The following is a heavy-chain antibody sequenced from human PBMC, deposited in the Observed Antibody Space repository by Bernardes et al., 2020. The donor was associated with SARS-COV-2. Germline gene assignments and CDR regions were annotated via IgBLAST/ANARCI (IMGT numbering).Heavy chain of an antibody. CDR3: TRGWSSGYGLFDY. J-gene: IGHJ4*02. CDR1: GFTFSNYW. Sequence: GGSLRLSCEASGFTFSNYWMHWVRQVPGKGLVWVSRISTDGSSTYYADSVKGRFTISRDNAKNTLYLQMNTLRAEDTAVYYCTRGWSSGYGLFDYWGQGTLVTVSS. CDR2: ISTDGSST. V-gene: IGHV3-74*01. D-gene: IGHD3-22*01.